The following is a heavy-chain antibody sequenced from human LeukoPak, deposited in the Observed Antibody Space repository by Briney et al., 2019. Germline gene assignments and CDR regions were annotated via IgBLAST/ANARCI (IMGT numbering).Heavy chain of an antibody. CDR3: ARDSLLTGTTDY. Sequence: SETLSLTCTVSGGSISSSSYYWGWIRQPPGKGLEWIGYIYYSGSTYYNPSLKSRVTISVDTSKNQFSLKLSSVTAADTAVYYCARDSLLTGTTDYWGQGTLVTVSS. V-gene: IGHV4-31*03. CDR1: GGSISSSSYY. CDR2: IYYSGST. J-gene: IGHJ4*02. D-gene: IGHD1-20*01.